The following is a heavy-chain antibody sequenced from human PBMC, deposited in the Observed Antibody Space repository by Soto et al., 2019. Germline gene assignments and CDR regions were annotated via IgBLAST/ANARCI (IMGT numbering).Heavy chain of an antibody. J-gene: IGHJ3*01. D-gene: IGHD5-12*01. CDR3: AKHLSAWLRMEAFDV. Sequence: PSETLSLTCTVSGDSISSYYWSWIRQPPGKGLEWIGYAYYGGNTNYNPSLKSRVTTSVDTSKSQFALKLNSVTGADTAVYYCAKHLSAWLRMEAFDVWGPGTMVT. CDR1: GDSISSYY. V-gene: IGHV4-59*08. CDR2: AYYGGNT.